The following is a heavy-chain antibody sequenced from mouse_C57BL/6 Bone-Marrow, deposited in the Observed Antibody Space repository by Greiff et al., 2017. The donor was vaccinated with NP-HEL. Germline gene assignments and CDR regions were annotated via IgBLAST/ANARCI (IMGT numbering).Heavy chain of an antibody. J-gene: IGHJ2*01. CDR3: ARGITTVVAHFDD. Sequence: VQLKQSGPELVKPGASVKMSCKASGYTFTDYNMHWVKQSHGKSLEWIGYINPNNGGTSYNQKFKGKATLTVNKSSSTAYMELRSLTSEDSAVYYCARGITTVVAHFDDWGQGTTLTVSS. CDR1: GYTFTDYN. D-gene: IGHD1-1*01. CDR2: INPNNGGT. V-gene: IGHV1-22*01.